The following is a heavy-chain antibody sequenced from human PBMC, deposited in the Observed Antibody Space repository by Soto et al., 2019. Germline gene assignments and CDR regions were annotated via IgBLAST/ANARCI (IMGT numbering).Heavy chain of an antibody. D-gene: IGHD3-10*01. J-gene: IGHJ4*02. Sequence: SETLSLTCTVSGGSISSYYWSWIRQPAGKGLEWIGRIYTSGSTNYNPSPKSRVTMSVDTSKNQFSLKLSSVTAADTAVYYCARVFMVRGSGQIFDYWGQGTLVTVSS. CDR1: GGSISSYY. V-gene: IGHV4-4*07. CDR3: ARVFMVRGSGQIFDY. CDR2: IYTSGST.